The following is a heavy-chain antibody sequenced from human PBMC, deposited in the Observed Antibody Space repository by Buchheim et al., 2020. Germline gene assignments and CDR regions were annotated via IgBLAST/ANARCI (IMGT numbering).Heavy chain of an antibody. Sequence: QVQLQESGPGLVKPSETLSLTCTVSGGSISSYYWSWIRQPPGKGLEWIGYIYYSGSTNYHPPLKSRVTISVNTSKNQFSLKLSSVTAADTAVYYCASISMGLDYWGQGTL. CDR3: ASISMGLDY. CDR2: IYYSGST. J-gene: IGHJ4*02. V-gene: IGHV4-59*08. D-gene: IGHD5-24*01. CDR1: GGSISSYY.